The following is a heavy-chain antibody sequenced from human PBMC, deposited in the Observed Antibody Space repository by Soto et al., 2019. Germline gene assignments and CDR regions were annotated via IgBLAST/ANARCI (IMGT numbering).Heavy chain of an antibody. Sequence: QVQLVQSGAEVKKPGSSVKVSCKASGGTFSSYTISWVRQAPGQGLEWMGRIIPILGIANYAQKFQGRVTITADKSTSTADMGLSSMRSEDTAVYYCAREGGSGYSGYDYYYYYGMDVWGQGTTVTVSS. J-gene: IGHJ6*02. D-gene: IGHD5-12*01. CDR1: GGTFSSYT. CDR3: AREGGSGYSGYDYYYYYGMDV. V-gene: IGHV1-69*08. CDR2: IIPILGIA.